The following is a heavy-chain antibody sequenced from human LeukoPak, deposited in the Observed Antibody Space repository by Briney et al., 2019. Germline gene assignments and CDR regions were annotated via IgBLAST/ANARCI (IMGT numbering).Heavy chain of an antibody. D-gene: IGHD6-6*01. Sequence: PGGPLRLSCSASGFTFSSYAMAGVPQAPGTGLVWVSAISGSGGNTYYADSVKGRFTIYRHNSKHTLYLQMNSLRAEDTAVYYCANWVEGARPSLDYWGQGALVPVSS. V-gene: IGHV3-23*01. J-gene: IGHJ4*02. CDR3: ANWVEGARPSLDY. CDR1: GFTFSSYA. CDR2: ISGSGGNT.